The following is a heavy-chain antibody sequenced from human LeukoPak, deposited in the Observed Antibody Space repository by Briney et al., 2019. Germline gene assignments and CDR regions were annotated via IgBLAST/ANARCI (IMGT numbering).Heavy chain of an antibody. J-gene: IGHJ4*02. D-gene: IGHD3-16*02. CDR3: ARASYVWGSYRHDDAFDI. Sequence: ASVKVSCKASGYTFTGYGISWVRQAPGQGLEWMGWISPYNGNTNYAQKLQGRVTMTTDTSTSTAHMELRSLRSDDTAVYYCARASYVWGSYRHDDAFDIWGQGTLVSVSS. CDR2: ISPYNGNT. CDR1: GYTFTGYG. V-gene: IGHV1-18*01.